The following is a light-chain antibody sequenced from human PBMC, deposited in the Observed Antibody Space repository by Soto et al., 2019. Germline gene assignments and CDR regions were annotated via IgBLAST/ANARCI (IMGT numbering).Light chain of an antibody. Sequence: QSVLTQPPSVSGAPGQRVTISCTGNSSKIGAGYDVHWYQQLPGTAPKLLIYDNGNRPSGVPDRFSGSKSGTSASLAITVLQAEDGADYYCQSYDRSLSGSRVFGTGTKVTV. J-gene: IGLJ1*01. V-gene: IGLV1-40*01. CDR2: DNG. CDR1: SSKIGAGYD. CDR3: QSYDRSLSGSRV.